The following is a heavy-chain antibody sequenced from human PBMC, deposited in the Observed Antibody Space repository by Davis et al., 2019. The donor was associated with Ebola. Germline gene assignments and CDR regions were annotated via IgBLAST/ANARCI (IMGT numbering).Heavy chain of an antibody. D-gene: IGHD6-6*01. V-gene: IGHV1-46*01. J-gene: IGHJ4*02. CDR1: GYTFTSYY. CDR2: INPSGGST. CDR3: AALGARLLGY. Sequence: AASVKVSCKAPGYTFTSYYMHWVRQAPGQGLEWMGIINPSGGSTSYAQKFQGRVTMTRDTSTSTVYMELSSLRTEDTAVYYCAALGARLLGYWGQGTLVTVSS.